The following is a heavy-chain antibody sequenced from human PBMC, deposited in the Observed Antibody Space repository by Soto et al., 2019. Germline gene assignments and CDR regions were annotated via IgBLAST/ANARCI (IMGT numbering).Heavy chain of an antibody. Sequence: SETLSLTCTVSGGSVSSGGSYWTWIRQPPGKGLEWIGYIYYSGSTDYNPSLKSRVTISLHTSKNQFSLALSSVTAADAAMYYCSRGRSGGGKFDYWCQGTLVTVSS. V-gene: IGHV4-61*08. CDR1: GGSVSSGGSY. CDR2: IYYSGST. CDR3: SRGRSGGGKFDY. J-gene: IGHJ4*02. D-gene: IGHD2-15*01.